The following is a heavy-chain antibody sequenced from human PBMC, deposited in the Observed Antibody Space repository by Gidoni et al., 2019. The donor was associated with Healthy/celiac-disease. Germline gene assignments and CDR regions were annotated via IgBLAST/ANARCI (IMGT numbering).Heavy chain of an antibody. CDR2: INHSGST. CDR1: GGSFSGYY. V-gene: IGHV4-34*01. J-gene: IGHJ4*02. CDR3: ARAPSPGGGL. Sequence: QVQLQQWGAGLLKPSETLSLTCAVYGGSFSGYYWSWIRQPPGKGLEWIGEINHSGSTNYNPSLKSRVTISVDTSKNQFSLKLSSVTAADTAVYYCARAPSPGGGLWGQGTLVTVSS. D-gene: IGHD3-16*01.